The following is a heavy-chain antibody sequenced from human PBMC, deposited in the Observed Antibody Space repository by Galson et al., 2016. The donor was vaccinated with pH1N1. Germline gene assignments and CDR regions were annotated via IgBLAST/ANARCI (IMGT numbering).Heavy chain of an antibody. J-gene: IGHJ4*02. CDR1: GGTFRTYV. D-gene: IGHD3-22*01. CDR2: IIPIFGTA. V-gene: IGHV1-69*13. Sequence: SVKVSCKASGGTFRTYVISWVRQAPGQGLEWMGGIIPIFGTAKYAQKFQGRVTITADESTSTAYMELSSLSSEDTAVYYCASPSPFYGSSGYYLHFRDWGQGTLVTVSS. CDR3: ASPSPFYGSSGYYLHFRD.